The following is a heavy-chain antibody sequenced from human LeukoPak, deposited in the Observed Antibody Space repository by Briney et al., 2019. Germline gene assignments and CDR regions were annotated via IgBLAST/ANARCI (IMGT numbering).Heavy chain of an antibody. V-gene: IGHV1-18*01. D-gene: IGHD3-10*01. CDR1: GYTFTSYG. Sequence: GASVKVSCKASGYTFTSYGISWVRQAPGQGLEWMGWISAYNGNTNYAQKLQGRVTMTTDTSTSTAYMELRSLRSDDTAVYYCARDNIWGVRGVITTYGMDVWGQGTTVTVSS. CDR2: ISAYNGNT. J-gene: IGHJ6*02. CDR3: ARDNIWGVRGVITTYGMDV.